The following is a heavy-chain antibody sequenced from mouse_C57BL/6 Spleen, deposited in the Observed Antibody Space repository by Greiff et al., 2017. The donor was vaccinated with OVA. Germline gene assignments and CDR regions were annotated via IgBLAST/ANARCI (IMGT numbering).Heavy chain of an antibody. CDR2: INPNNGGT. V-gene: IGHV1-26*01. Sequence: EVQLQQSGPELVKPGASVKISCKASGYTFTDYYMNWVKQSHGKSLEWIGDINPNNGGTSYNQKFKGKATLTVDKSSSTAYMELRSLTSEDSAVYYCARTELTGGYFDYWGQGTTLTVSS. D-gene: IGHD4-1*01. J-gene: IGHJ2*01. CDR1: GYTFTDYY. CDR3: ARTELTGGYFDY.